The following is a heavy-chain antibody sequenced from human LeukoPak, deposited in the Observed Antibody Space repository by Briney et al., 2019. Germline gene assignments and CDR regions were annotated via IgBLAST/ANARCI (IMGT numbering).Heavy chain of an antibody. CDR3: ARKGSSGYGYYYGMDV. Sequence: GGSLRLSCAASGFTFSSYSMNWVRQAPGKGLEWVANIKQDGSEKYYVDSVKGRFTISRDNAKNSLYLQMNSLRAEDTAVYYCARKGSSGYGYYYGMDVWGQGTTVTVSS. V-gene: IGHV3-7*01. CDR1: GFTFSSYS. D-gene: IGHD3-22*01. J-gene: IGHJ6*02. CDR2: IKQDGSEK.